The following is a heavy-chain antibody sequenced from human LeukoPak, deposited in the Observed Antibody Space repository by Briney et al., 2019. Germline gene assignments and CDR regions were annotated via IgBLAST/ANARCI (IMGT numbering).Heavy chain of an antibody. J-gene: IGHJ3*02. V-gene: IGHV4-59*01. CDR3: AREGHSLGEQLVHAFDI. Sequence: PSETLSLTCTVSGGSISSYYWSWIRQPPGKGLEWIGYIYYSGSTNYNPSLKSRVTISVDTSKNQFSLKLSSVTAADTAVYYCAREGHSLGEQLVHAFDIWGQGTMVTVSS. CDR2: IYYSGST. D-gene: IGHD6-6*01. CDR1: GGSISSYY.